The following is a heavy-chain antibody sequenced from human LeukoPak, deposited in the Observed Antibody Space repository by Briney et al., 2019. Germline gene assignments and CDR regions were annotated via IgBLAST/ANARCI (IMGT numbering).Heavy chain of an antibody. D-gene: IGHD5-12*01. CDR2: ISGYNGNT. J-gene: IGHJ4*02. V-gene: IGHV1-18*01. CDR3: ARDCGYQCLFDY. CDR1: GYTFTNYG. Sequence: GASVKVSCKASGYTFTNYGISSVRHAPGQGLECMGWISGYNGNTNYAQKSQGRVTMTTDTSTNAAHMELRSLRSDDTAVYYCARDCGYQCLFDYWGQGTLVTVSS.